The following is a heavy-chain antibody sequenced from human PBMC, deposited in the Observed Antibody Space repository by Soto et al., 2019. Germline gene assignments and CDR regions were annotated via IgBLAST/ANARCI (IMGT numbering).Heavy chain of an antibody. J-gene: IGHJ5*02. D-gene: IGHD6-13*01. CDR1: GDSVSSNSAA. Sequence: PSQTLSLTCAISGDSVSSNSAAWKLIRQSPSRGLEWLGRTYYRSKWYNDYAVSVKSRITINPDTSKNQFSLQLNSVTPEDTAVYYCARGYSSSWYNWFDPWGQGTLVTVSS. CDR2: TYYRSKWYN. CDR3: ARGYSSSWYNWFDP. V-gene: IGHV6-1*01.